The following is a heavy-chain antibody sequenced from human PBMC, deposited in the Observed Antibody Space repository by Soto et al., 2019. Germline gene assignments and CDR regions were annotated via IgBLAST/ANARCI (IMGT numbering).Heavy chain of an antibody. CDR2: IYYTGNA. D-gene: IGHD3-10*01. V-gene: IGHV4-59*01. CDR3: ARGRFGELYPFDY. J-gene: IGHJ4*02. Sequence: PSETLSLTCTVSGGSIGTYYWHWIRQPPGKGLEWIAYIYYTGNAKYNPSLKSRVTISVDTSKNHFSLNLNSLTAADTAVYYCARGRFGELYPFDYWGRGTLVTVSS. CDR1: GGSIGTYY.